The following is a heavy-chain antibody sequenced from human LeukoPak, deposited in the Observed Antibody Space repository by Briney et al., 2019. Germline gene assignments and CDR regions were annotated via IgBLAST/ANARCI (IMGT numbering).Heavy chain of an antibody. CDR3: ARKSVYSSGWYSSYYFDY. CDR2: ISHSGST. J-gene: IGHJ4*02. D-gene: IGHD6-19*01. CDR1: GGSFSGYY. Sequence: PSETLSLTCAVYGGSFSGYYWSWIRQPPGKGLEWIGEISHSGSTNYNSSLKSRVTISVDTSKNQFSLKLSSVTAADTAVYYCARKSVYSSGWYSSYYFDYWGQGTLVTVSS. V-gene: IGHV4-34*01.